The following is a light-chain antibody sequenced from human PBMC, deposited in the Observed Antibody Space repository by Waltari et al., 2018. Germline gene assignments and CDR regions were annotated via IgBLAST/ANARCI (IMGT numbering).Light chain of an antibody. J-gene: IGKJ2*01. V-gene: IGKV4-1*01. CDR2: WAS. CDR1: HSLLYYSNNKNY. Sequence: IVMTQSPDSLTVSLGERATIPCKSSHSLLYYSNNKNYISWYQQKPGQAPKLLIYWASTRDSGVPDRFSGSGSETDFTLTISSLQAEDVAVYHCHQYFAPPYTFGRGTKLEIK. CDR3: HQYFAPPYT.